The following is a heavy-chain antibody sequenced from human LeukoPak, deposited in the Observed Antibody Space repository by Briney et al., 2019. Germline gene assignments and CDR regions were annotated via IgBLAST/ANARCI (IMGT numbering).Heavy chain of an antibody. Sequence: PGGSLRLFCAASGFTFSSYAMHWVRQATGKGLEWVAVISYDGSNKYYADSVKGRFTISRDNSKNTLYLQMNSLRAEDTAVYYCARDMSENPNYYYYGMDVWGKGTTVTVSS. J-gene: IGHJ6*04. CDR1: GFTFSSYA. CDR2: ISYDGSNK. V-gene: IGHV3-30*04. CDR3: ARDMSENPNYYYYGMDV. D-gene: IGHD3-16*01.